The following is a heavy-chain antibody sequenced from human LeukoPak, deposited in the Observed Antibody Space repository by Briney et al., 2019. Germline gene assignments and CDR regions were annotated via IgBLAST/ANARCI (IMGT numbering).Heavy chain of an antibody. CDR2: IIPILGIA. CDR3: ASYRRLGYCSRSSCEH. D-gene: IGHD2-2*01. V-gene: IGHV1-69*02. Sequence: PVKVSCKASGGTFSSYTISWVRQAPGQGLEWMGRIIPILGIANYAQKFQGRVTITADKSTSTAYMELSSLRSEDTAVYYCASYRRLGYCSRSSCEHWGQGTLVTVSS. J-gene: IGHJ4*02. CDR1: GGTFSSYT.